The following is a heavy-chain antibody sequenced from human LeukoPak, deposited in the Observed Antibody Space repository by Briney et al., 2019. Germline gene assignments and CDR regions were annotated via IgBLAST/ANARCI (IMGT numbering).Heavy chain of an antibody. Sequence: GGSLRLPCAASGFTFSSYWMSWVRQAPGKGLEWVANIKQDGSEKYYVDSVKGRFTISRDNAKNSLYLQMNSLRAEDTAVYYCASLTRDYDFWSGYYSTDSHAFDIWGQGTMVTVSS. D-gene: IGHD3-3*01. J-gene: IGHJ3*02. V-gene: IGHV3-7*01. CDR2: IKQDGSEK. CDR1: GFTFSSYW. CDR3: ASLTRDYDFWSGYYSTDSHAFDI.